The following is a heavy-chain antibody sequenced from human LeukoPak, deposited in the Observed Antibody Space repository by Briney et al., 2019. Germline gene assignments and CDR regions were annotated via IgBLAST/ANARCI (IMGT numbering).Heavy chain of an antibody. CDR1: GFTFSSYE. V-gene: IGHV3-48*03. J-gene: IGHJ4*02. CDR2: ISSSGSTI. Sequence: GGSLRLSCAASGFTFSSYEMNWVRQAPGKGLERVSYISSSGSTIYYAVSVKGRFTISRDNAKNSLYLQMNSLRAEDTAVYYCARVNSYDFGPYYFDYWGQGTLVTVSS. D-gene: IGHD3-3*01. CDR3: ARVNSYDFGPYYFDY.